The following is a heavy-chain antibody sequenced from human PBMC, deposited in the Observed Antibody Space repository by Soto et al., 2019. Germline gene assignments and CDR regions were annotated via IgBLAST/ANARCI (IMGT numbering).Heavy chain of an antibody. CDR2: INPNSGGT. CDR3: ARTSGRYYDSSGYLGY. J-gene: IGHJ4*02. CDR1: GYTFTGYY. V-gene: IGHV1-2*02. Sequence: GASVKVSCKASGYTFTGYYMHWVRQAPGQGLEWMGWINPNSGGTNYAQKFQGRVTMTRDTSISTAYMEPSRLRSDDTAVYYCARTSGRYYDSSGYLGYWGQGTLVTVSS. D-gene: IGHD3-22*01.